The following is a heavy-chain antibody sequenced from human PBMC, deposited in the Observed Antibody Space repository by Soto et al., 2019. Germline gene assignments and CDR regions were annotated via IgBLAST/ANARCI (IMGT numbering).Heavy chain of an antibody. CDR1: GFTFSSYA. CDR3: AKVESGGPLFDY. V-gene: IGHV3-23*01. J-gene: IGHJ4*02. CDR2: ISGSGGST. Sequence: GGSLRLSCAASGFTFSSYAMSWVRLAPGKGLEWVSAISGSGGSTYHADSVKGRFTISRDNSKNTLYLQMNSLRAEDTAVYYCAKVESGGPLFDYWGQGTLVTVSS.